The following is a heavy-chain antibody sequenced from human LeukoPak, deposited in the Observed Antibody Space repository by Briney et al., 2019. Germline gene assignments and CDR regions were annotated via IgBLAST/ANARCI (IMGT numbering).Heavy chain of an antibody. Sequence: GGSLSLSCAASGFTFRRYYMHWVRQAPGKGPVWVSRINTDGSDTIYADSVKGRFTISRDNAKNTLFLQMNSLRAEDTAVYCCARDESVTGPTTFDYWGQGTLVTVSS. CDR2: INTDGSDT. CDR1: GFTFRRYY. J-gene: IGHJ4*02. D-gene: IGHD6-19*01. CDR3: ARDESVTGPTTFDY. V-gene: IGHV3-74*01.